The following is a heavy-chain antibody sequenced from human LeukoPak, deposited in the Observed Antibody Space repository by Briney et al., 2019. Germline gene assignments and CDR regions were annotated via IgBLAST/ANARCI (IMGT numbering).Heavy chain of an antibody. CDR3: TSYQGLLWFGEFPFDY. D-gene: IGHD3-10*01. J-gene: IGHJ4*02. CDR1: GFTFSNAW. V-gene: IGHV3-15*01. Sequence: PGGSLRLSCAASGFTFSNAWMSWVRQAPGKGLEWVGRIKSKTDGGTTDYAAPVKGRFIISRDDSKNTLYLQMNSLKTEDTAVYYCTSYQGLLWFGEFPFDYWGQGTLVTVSS. CDR2: IKSKTDGGTT.